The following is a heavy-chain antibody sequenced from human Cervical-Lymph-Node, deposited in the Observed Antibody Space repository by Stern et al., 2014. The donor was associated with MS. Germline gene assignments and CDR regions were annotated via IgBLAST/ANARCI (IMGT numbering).Heavy chain of an antibody. D-gene: IGHD2-2*01. CDR2: ICGSGRST. Sequence: VQLVQSGGGLVQPGGSLRLSCAASGFTFSRYAMSWVRQAPGKGLAWVSAICGSGRSTFSADSVKGRFTISRDNSKNTLFLQMNSLRAEDTAVYYCAKGGIEVVPAAINYYYGMDVWGQGTTVTVSS. V-gene: IGHV3-23*04. CDR3: AKGGIEVVPAAINYYYGMDV. CDR1: GFTFSRYA. J-gene: IGHJ6*02.